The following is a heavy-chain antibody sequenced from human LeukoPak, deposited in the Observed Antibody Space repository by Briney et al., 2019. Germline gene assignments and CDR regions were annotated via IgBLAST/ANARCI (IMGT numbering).Heavy chain of an antibody. V-gene: IGHV1-2*06. J-gene: IGHJ4*02. CDR2: INPNTGGT. CDR1: GYTFTGYH. Sequence: ASVKVSCKASGYTFTGYHMHWVRQAPGQGLEWMGRINPNTGGTDYAQKFQGRFTMTQDTTTNTAYMELRSLKTDDTAVYYCAAPNHYESSGWHFFDSWGQGTLVAVSS. D-gene: IGHD3-22*01. CDR3: AAPNHYESSGWHFFDS.